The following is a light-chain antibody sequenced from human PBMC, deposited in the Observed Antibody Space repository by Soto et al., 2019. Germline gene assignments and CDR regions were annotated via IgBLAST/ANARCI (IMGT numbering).Light chain of an antibody. CDR3: QQYNNWPPYT. CDR1: QTVSSN. Sequence: EIVMTQSPATLSVSPGERATLYCRASQTVSSNLAWYQQKRGQAPRLLIYGASTRATGIPARFSGSGSGTEFTLTISSLESEDFVVYFCQQYNNWPPYTLGQRTKEDIK. J-gene: IGKJ2*01. CDR2: GAS. V-gene: IGKV3D-15*01.